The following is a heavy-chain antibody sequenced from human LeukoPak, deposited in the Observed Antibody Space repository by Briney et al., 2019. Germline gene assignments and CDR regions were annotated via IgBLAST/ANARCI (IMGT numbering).Heavy chain of an antibody. V-gene: IGHV4-39*01. D-gene: IGHD2-21*02. CDR2: IYYSGST. Sequence: PSETLSLTCTVSGGSIRSSNYYWGWIRQPPGKGWEWIGTIYYSGSTYYNPSLKSRVTISLDTSKNQFSLKLSSVTAADTAVYYCARHVVTADPYYFDYWGQGTLATVSS. CDR1: GGSIRSSNYY. CDR3: ARHVVTADPYYFDY. J-gene: IGHJ4*02.